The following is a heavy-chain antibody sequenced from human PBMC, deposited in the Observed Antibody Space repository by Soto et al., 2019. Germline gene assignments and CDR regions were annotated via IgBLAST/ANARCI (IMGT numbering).Heavy chain of an antibody. J-gene: IGHJ4*02. CDR3: AKGEYYYDSSGYYPFDY. Sequence: GGSLRLSCAASGFTFSSYGMHWVRQAPGKGLEWVAVISYDGSNKNYADTVKGRFTISRDNSKNTLYLQMNSLRAEDTAVYYCAKGEYYYDSSGYYPFDYWGQGTLVTVSS. CDR1: GFTFSSYG. V-gene: IGHV3-30*18. D-gene: IGHD3-22*01. CDR2: ISYDGSNK.